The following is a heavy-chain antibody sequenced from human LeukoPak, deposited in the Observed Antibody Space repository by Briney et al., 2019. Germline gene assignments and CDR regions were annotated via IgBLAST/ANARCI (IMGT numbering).Heavy chain of an antibody. CDR3: VRAPGIRSAFDI. V-gene: IGHV3-23*01. Sequence: GGSLRLSCAASGFTFSNYAMSWVRQAPGKGLEWVSGITDSAGSTYYADSVKGRFTISRDNSKNTLYLQMNSLSAEDTAVYYCVRAPGIRSAFDIWGQGTMVTVSS. CDR1: GFTFSNYA. J-gene: IGHJ3*02. CDR2: ITDSAGST. D-gene: IGHD1-1*01.